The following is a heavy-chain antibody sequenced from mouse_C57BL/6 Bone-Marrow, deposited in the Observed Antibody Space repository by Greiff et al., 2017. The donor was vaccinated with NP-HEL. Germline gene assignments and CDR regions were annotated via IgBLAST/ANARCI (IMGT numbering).Heavy chain of an antibody. D-gene: IGHD1-1*01. V-gene: IGHV1-69*01. J-gene: IGHJ2*01. CDR1: GYTFTSYW. Sequence: VQLQQPGAELVMPGASVKLSCKASGYTFTSYWMHWVKQRPGQGLEWIGEIDPSDSYTNYNQKFKGKSTLTVDKSSSTAYMQLSSLTSEYSAVYYCARHYGSSLDYWGQGTTLTVSS. CDR3: ARHYGSSLDY. CDR2: IDPSDSYT.